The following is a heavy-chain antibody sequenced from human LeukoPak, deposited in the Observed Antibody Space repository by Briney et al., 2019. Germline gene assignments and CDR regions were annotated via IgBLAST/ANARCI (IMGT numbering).Heavy chain of an antibody. J-gene: IGHJ4*02. CDR1: GGSISSDNW. CDR2: IYHSGRA. V-gene: IGHV4-4*02. D-gene: IGHD6-19*01. Sequence: SGALSLTCAVSGGSISSDNWWIWVRQPPGKGLELIGEIYHSGRANYNPSLKSRVNMSVDKSKNQFSLSLSSVTAADAAVYHCARGLYGSDSYWGQGNLVTVSS. CDR3: ARGLYGSDSY.